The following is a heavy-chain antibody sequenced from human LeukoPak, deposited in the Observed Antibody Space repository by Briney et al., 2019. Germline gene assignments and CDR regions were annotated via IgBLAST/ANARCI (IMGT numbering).Heavy chain of an antibody. J-gene: IGHJ4*02. CDR1: GFTFSSFA. Sequence: GGSLRLSCAASGFTFSSFALHWVRQAPGEGLEWVALISYDGSNKYYADSVKGRFTISIDNFQHTLYLQMNSLIPEDTAIYYCVRGDFFDSWGQGTLVTVSS. CDR3: VRGDFFDS. D-gene: IGHD2-21*01. V-gene: IGHV3-30-3*01. CDR2: ISYDGSNK.